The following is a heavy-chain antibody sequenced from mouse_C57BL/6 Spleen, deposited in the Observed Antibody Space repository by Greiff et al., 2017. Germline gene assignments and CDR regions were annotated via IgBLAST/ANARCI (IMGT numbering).Heavy chain of an antibody. V-gene: IGHV1-59*01. CDR1: GYTFTSYW. CDR3: ARLSADWYFDV. CDR2: IDPSDSYT. J-gene: IGHJ1*03. D-gene: IGHD1-3*01. Sequence: QVQLQQPGAELVRPGTSVKLSCKASGYTFTSYWMHWVKQRPGQGLEWIGVIDPSDSYTNYNQKFKGKATLTVDTSSSTAYMQLSSLTSEDSAVYYCARLSADWYFDVWGTETTVTVSS.